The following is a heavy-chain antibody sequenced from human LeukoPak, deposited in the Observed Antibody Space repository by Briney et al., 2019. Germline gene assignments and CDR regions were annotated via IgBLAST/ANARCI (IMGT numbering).Heavy chain of an antibody. CDR1: GYSFTSYW. CDR3: ARVRGVIIGAFDI. D-gene: IGHD3-10*01. Sequence: GESLQISCKGSGYSFTSYWIGWVRQMPGKGLEWMGIIYPGDSDTRYSPSFQGQVTISADKSISTAYLQWSSLKASGTAMYYCARVRGVIIGAFDIWGQGTMVAVSS. V-gene: IGHV5-51*01. J-gene: IGHJ3*02. CDR2: IYPGDSDT.